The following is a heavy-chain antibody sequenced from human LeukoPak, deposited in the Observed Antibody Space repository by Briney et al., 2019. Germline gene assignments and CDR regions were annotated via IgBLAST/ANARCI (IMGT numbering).Heavy chain of an antibody. CDR1: GGTFSSYA. V-gene: IGHV1-69*13. CDR3: ARVRYGSGSLQGYYFDY. J-gene: IGHJ4*02. Sequence: SVKVSRKASGGTFSSYAISWVRQAPGQGLVWMGGIIPIFGTANYAQKFQGRVTITADESTSTAYMELSSLRSEDTAVYYCARVRYGSGSLQGYYFDYWGQGTLVTVSS. CDR2: IIPIFGTA. D-gene: IGHD3-10*01.